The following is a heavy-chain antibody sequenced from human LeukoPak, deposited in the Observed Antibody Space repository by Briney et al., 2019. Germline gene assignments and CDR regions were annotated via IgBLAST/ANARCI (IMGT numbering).Heavy chain of an antibody. J-gene: IGHJ4*02. CDR3: ARDPLNFDSSGYIRYYFDY. CDR2: IWYDGSNK. D-gene: IGHD3-22*01. CDR1: GFTFSSCG. V-gene: IGHV3-33*01. Sequence: GGSLRLSCAASGFTFSSCGMHWVRQAPGKGLEWVAVIWYDGSNKYYADSVKGRFTISRDNSKNTLYLQMNSLRAEDTAVYYCARDPLNFDSSGYIRYYFDYWGQGTLVTVSS.